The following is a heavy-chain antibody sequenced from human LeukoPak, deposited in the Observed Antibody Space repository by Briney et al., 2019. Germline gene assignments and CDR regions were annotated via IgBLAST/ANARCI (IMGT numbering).Heavy chain of an antibody. Sequence: ASVKVSCKASGYTFTGYYMHWVRQAPGQGLEWMGWMNPNSGNTGYAQKFQGRVTMTRNTSISTAYMELSSLRSEDTAVYYCARGRLQYHYYYYYMDVWGKGTTVTVSS. CDR2: MNPNSGNT. D-gene: IGHD4-11*01. J-gene: IGHJ6*03. CDR1: GYTFTGYY. V-gene: IGHV1-8*02. CDR3: ARGRLQYHYYYYYMDV.